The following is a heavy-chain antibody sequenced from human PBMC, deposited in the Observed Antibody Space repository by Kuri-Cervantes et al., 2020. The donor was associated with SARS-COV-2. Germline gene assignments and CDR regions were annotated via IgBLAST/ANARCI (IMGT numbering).Heavy chain of an antibody. J-gene: IGHJ3*02. CDR1: GGTFSSYA. D-gene: IGHD4-17*01. CDR3: ARVNGDYADAFDI. CDR2: INPSGGT. V-gene: IGHV1-2*02. Sequence: ASVKVSCKASGGTFSSYAISWVRQAPGQGLEWMGIINPSGGTNYAQKFQGRVTMTRDTSISTAYMELSRLRSDDTAVYYCARVNGDYADAFDIWGQGTMVTVSS.